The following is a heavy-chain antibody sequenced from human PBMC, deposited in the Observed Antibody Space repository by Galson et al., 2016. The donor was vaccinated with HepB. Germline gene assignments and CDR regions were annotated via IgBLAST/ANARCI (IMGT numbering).Heavy chain of an antibody. Sequence: SVKVSCKASGGTFSNYAITWVRQAPGQGLEWMGGMIPVFGTSNNAQKFQGRLTITADESTSTAYMEMSSLRSEDTAVYYCARGMSWELHQIFDYWGQGTRVTVSS. D-gene: IGHD1-26*01. CDR1: GGTFSNYA. CDR3: ARGMSWELHQIFDY. CDR2: MIPVFGTS. J-gene: IGHJ4*02. V-gene: IGHV1-69*01.